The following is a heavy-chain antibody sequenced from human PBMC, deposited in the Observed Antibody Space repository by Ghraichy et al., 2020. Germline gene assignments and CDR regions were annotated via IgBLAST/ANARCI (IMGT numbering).Heavy chain of an antibody. V-gene: IGHV3-30*18. CDR2: ISYDGSNE. J-gene: IGHJ5*02. D-gene: IGHD6-19*01. CDR3: AKDGGSGWYSS. Sequence: CTASGFNFDSYAMHWVRQAPGKGLEWVSVISYDGSNEYYADSVKGRFTISRDNSKNTLYLQVHSLRPEDTALYHCAKDGGSGWYSSWGRGTLVTVTS. CDR1: GFNFDSYA.